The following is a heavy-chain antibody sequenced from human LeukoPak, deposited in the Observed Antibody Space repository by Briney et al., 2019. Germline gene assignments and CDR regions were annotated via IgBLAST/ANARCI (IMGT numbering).Heavy chain of an antibody. CDR3: ARDKDSGWYRDNWFDP. V-gene: IGHV4-39*07. CDR1: GGSISSSNYY. Sequence: PSETLSLTCTVSGGSISSSNYYWGWIRQPPGKGLEWIGSIYYSGSTYYNPSLKSRVTISVDTPKNQFSLKLSSVTAADTAVYYCARDKDSGWYRDNWFDPWGQGTLVTVSS. J-gene: IGHJ5*02. D-gene: IGHD6-19*01. CDR2: IYYSGST.